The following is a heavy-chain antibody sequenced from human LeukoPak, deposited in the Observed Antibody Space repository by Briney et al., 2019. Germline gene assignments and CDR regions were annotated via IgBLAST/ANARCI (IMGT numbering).Heavy chain of an antibody. J-gene: IGHJ4*02. CDR2: ISYDGSNK. Sequence: GGSLRLSCAASGFTFSSYGMHWVRQAPGKGLEWVAVISYDGSNKYYADSVKGRFTISRDNSKNTLYLQMNSLRAEDTAVYYCARDSQIVAAGTVDYWGQGTLVTVSS. CDR1: GFTFSSYG. D-gene: IGHD6-13*01. CDR3: ARDSQIVAAGTVDY. V-gene: IGHV3-30*03.